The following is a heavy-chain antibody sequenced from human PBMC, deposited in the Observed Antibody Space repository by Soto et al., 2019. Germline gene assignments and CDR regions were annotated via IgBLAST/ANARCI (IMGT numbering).Heavy chain of an antibody. CDR3: AGDRSNSPDYFDY. J-gene: IGHJ4*02. CDR2: IYYSGKT. V-gene: IGHV4-30-4*01. D-gene: IGHD6-6*01. Sequence: TLDLPCTVSGGSISRDDYYWTWIRQPPGKGLEWIGYIYYSGKTKYNPSLESRITISIDTSKNHFSLKLSSVSASDTAVYYCAGDRSNSPDYFDYWGQGTLVTVSS. CDR1: GGSISRDDYY.